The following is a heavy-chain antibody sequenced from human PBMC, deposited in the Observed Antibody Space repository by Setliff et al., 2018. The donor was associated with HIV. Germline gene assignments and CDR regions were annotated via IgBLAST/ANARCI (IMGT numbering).Heavy chain of an antibody. J-gene: IGHJ4*02. CDR2: INHSGRT. Sequence: PSETLSLTCAVYGGSFSDYYWSWIRQPPGKGLEWIGEINHSGRTKYNPSLKSRVTMSVDTSKNQFSLKLKSVTAADTAVYYCATDPTSYCTGGNCHSGRFASWGQGTPVTVSS. CDR3: ATDPTSYCTGGNCHSGRFAS. D-gene: IGHD2-15*01. CDR1: GGSFSDYY. V-gene: IGHV4-34*01.